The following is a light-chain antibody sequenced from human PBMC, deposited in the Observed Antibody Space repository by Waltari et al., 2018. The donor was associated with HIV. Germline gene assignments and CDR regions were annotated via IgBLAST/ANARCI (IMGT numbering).Light chain of an antibody. CDR3: SSYTSSSPYA. V-gene: IGLV2-14*03. Sequence: QSALTQPASVSWSPGQSITISCTGTSSDVGGYNYVSWYQQHPGKAPKLMIYDVSNRPSGVSNRFSGAKSGNTASLTISGLHAEDEADYYCSSYTSSSPYAFGTGTKVTVL. CDR1: SSDVGGYNY. J-gene: IGLJ1*01. CDR2: DVS.